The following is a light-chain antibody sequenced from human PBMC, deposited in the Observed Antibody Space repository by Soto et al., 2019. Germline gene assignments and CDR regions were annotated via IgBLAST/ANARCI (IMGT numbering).Light chain of an antibody. Sequence: EIVLTQSPGTLSLSPGERATLSCRASQSVSSAYLAWYQQKPGQAPRLLIYDVSSRATGIPDRFSGSGSGTDFTLTVSRLEPEDFAVFYCQQYGSSITFGQGTRLEIK. CDR3: QQYGSSIT. CDR1: QSVSSAY. J-gene: IGKJ5*01. CDR2: DVS. V-gene: IGKV3-20*01.